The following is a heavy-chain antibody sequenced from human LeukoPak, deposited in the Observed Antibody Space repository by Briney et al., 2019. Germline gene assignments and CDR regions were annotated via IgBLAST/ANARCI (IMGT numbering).Heavy chain of an antibody. CDR3: ARSSSFYYFDY. CDR1: GYTFTGYY. D-gene: IGHD6-6*01. J-gene: IGHJ4*02. Sequence: VASVKVSCEASGYTFTGYYMHWVRQAPGQGLEWMGRINPNSGGTNYAQKFQGRVTMTRDTSISTAYMELSRPRSDDTAVYYCARSSSFYYFDYWGQGTLVTVSS. CDR2: INPNSGGT. V-gene: IGHV1-2*06.